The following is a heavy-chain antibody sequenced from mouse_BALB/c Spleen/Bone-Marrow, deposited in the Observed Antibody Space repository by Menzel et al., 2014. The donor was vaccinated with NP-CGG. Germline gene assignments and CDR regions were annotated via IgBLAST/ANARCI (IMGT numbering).Heavy chain of an antibody. CDR1: DYTFTSYW. CDR3: ARYWDAY. CDR2: IDPRTANT. Sequence: VQLQQSGAELAKPGASVKMSCKVSDYTFTSYWIHWVNQRPGQGLEWIGYIDPRTANTEYSQKFKDKATLTADKSSSTAYMQLSSLTSEDSAVYYCARYWDAYWGQGTLVTVSA. D-gene: IGHD4-1*01. V-gene: IGHV1-7*01. J-gene: IGHJ3*01.